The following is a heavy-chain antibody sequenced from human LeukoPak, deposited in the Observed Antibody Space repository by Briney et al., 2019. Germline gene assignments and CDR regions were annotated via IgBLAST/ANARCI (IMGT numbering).Heavy chain of an antibody. D-gene: IGHD4-23*01. Sequence: KTGGSLRLSFAASGFTVRSYSMDWVRQAPGKGLEWVSSINSGSSYIYYADSVKGRFTISRDNAKNSLYLQMNSLRAEDTAMYYCAGQTTVITPPDFWGQGTLVTVSS. CDR3: AGQTTVITPPDF. CDR2: INSGSSYI. V-gene: IGHV3-21*06. J-gene: IGHJ4*02. CDR1: GFTVRSYS.